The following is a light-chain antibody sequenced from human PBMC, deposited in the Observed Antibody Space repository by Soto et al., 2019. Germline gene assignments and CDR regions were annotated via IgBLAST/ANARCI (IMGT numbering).Light chain of an antibody. CDR2: DTS. V-gene: IGKV3-11*01. J-gene: IGKJ2*01. CDR3: QQRSTWPPD. CDR1: QTVSAY. Sequence: EIVLTQSPDTPSLSPGERATISCRASQTVSAYLAWYQQKPGLAPRLLMYDTSNRATGIPARFSGSGYGTHFTLTISSLEPEDFAVYYCQQRSTWPPDFGQGTKLEMK.